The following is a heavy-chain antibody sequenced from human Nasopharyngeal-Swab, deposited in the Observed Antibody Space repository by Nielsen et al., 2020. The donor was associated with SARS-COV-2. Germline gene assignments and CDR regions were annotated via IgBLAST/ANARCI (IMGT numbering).Heavy chain of an antibody. CDR2: IWYDGSNK. CDR3: ARVTHDYGDYGWFDP. J-gene: IGHJ5*02. CDR1: GFTFSSYG. Sequence: GESLKISCAASGFTFSSYGMHWVRQAPGKGLEWVAVIWYDGSNKYYADSVKGRFTIPRDNSKNTLYLQMNSLRAEDTAVYYCARVTHDYGDYGWFDPWGQGTLVTVSS. D-gene: IGHD4-17*01. V-gene: IGHV3-33*01.